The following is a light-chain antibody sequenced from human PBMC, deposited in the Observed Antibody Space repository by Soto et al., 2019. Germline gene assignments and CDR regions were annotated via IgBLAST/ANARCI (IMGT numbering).Light chain of an antibody. Sequence: IVMTQSPVTMSVSPGERATLSCRASQDIVSNVAWYQQRPGQAPRLLIYGASTRATDIPARFSGSGSGTEFTLTISGLQSADSAVYYCQQRSNWPPTFGQGSNLEIK. V-gene: IGKV3-15*01. CDR1: QDIVSN. CDR2: GAS. J-gene: IGKJ2*01. CDR3: QQRSNWPPT.